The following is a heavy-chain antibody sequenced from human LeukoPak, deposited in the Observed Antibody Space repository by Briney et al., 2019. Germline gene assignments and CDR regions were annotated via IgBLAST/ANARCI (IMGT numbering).Heavy chain of an antibody. Sequence: GASVKVSCKASGGTFSSYAISWVRQAPGQGLEWMGGIIPIFGTANYAQKFQGRVTITTDESTSTAYVSLKNLRSEDTAVSYCASGPYSSSGYNWFAPWGQGTLVTVSS. CDR3: ASGPYSSSGYNWFAP. CDR1: GGTFSSYA. J-gene: IGHJ5*02. V-gene: IGHV1-69*05. CDR2: IIPIFGTA. D-gene: IGHD6-13*01.